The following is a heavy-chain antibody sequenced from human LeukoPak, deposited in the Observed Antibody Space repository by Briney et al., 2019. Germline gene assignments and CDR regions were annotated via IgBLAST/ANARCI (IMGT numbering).Heavy chain of an antibody. V-gene: IGHV4-30-2*01. CDR2: IYHSGST. CDR1: GGSISSGGYS. J-gene: IGHJ5*02. CDR3: ASHRGDGWFDP. Sequence: SETLSLTCAVSGGSISSGGYSWSWIRQPPGKGLEWIGYIYHSGSTNYNPSLKSRVTISVDTSKNEFSLKLSSVTAADTAVYYCASHRGDGWFDPWGQGTLVTVSS. D-gene: IGHD3-10*01.